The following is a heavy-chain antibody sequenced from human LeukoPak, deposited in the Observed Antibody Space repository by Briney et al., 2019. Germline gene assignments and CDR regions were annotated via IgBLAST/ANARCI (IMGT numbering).Heavy chain of an antibody. J-gene: IGHJ5*02. V-gene: IGHV4-34*01. CDR2: INHSGST. D-gene: IGHD2-15*01. Sequence: SETLSLTCAVYGGSFSGYYWSWIRQPPGKGLEWIGEINHSGSTNYNPSLKSRVTISVDTSKNQFSLKLSSVTAADTAVYYCAKDVVVVAATRGWFDPWGQGTLVTVSS. CDR3: AKDVVVVAATRGWFDP. CDR1: GGSFSGYY.